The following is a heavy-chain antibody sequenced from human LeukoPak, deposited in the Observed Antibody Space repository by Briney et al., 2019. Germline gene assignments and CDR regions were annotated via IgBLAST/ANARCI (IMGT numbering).Heavy chain of an antibody. J-gene: IGHJ4*02. CDR2: ISSSSSYI. Sequence: GGSLRLSCAASGFTFSSYSMNWVRQAPGKGLEWVSSISSSSSYIYYADSVKGRFTISRDNSKNTLYLQMNSLRAEDTAVYYCAKRAPSTTYYYDSSGDKGPLDYWGQGTLVTVSS. D-gene: IGHD3-22*01. CDR1: GFTFSSYS. CDR3: AKRAPSTTYYYDSSGDKGPLDY. V-gene: IGHV3-21*04.